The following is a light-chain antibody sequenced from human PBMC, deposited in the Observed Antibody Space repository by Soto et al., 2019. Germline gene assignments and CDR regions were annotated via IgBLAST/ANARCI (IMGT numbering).Light chain of an antibody. V-gene: IGLV2-14*01. CDR1: CSDVGAYNY. CDR2: DVT. Sequence: QSVLTQPASVSGSPGQSIAISCTGTCSDVGAYNYVSWYQQHPGKVPKLVIYDVTNRPSGVSDRFSGSKSGNTASLTISGLQAEDEADYYCSSYTSNTTPYVFGTGTKVTVL. J-gene: IGLJ1*01. CDR3: SSYTSNTTPYV.